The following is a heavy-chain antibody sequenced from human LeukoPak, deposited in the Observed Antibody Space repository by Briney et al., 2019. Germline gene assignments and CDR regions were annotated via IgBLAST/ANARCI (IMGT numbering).Heavy chain of an antibody. J-gene: IGHJ4*02. Sequence: PGRSLRLSCAASGFTFSSYVMHWVRQAPGKGLEWVAIISYDGSNEYYADSVKGRFTISRDNSKNTLYLQMNRLGAEDTAVYYCARGGGGNSDFLTTYTGASLSFDYWGQGALVTVSS. D-gene: IGHD3-9*01. V-gene: IGHV3-30*04. CDR1: GFTFSSYV. CDR2: ISYDGSNE. CDR3: ARGGGGNSDFLTTYTGASLSFDY.